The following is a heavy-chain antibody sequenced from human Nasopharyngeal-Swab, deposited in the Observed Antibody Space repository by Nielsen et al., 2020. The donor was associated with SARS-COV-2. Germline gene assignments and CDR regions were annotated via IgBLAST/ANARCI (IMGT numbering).Heavy chain of an antibody. V-gene: IGHV3-9*01. D-gene: IGHD4-17*01. CDR1: GFTFDDYA. J-gene: IGHJ4*02. CDR2: ISWNSGSI. Sequence: SLKISCAASGFTFDDYAMHWVRQAPGKGLEWVSGISWNSGSIGYADSVKGRFTVSRDNAKNSLFLHLGSLRAEDTAVYYCAREGYGDSSSYFDYWGQGTLVTVSS. CDR3: AREGYGDSSSYFDY.